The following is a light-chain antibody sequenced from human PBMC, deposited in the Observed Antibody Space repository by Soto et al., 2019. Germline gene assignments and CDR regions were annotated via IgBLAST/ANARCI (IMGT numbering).Light chain of an antibody. CDR3: QQYNSYSPG. V-gene: IGKV1-5*01. CDR1: QSISSW. J-gene: IGKJ1*01. Sequence: DIQMTQSPSTLSASVGDRVTITCRASQSISSWLAWYQQKPGKAPKLLIYYASSLESGVPSRFSGSGSGTEFTLPISSLQPDDFATYYCQQYNSYSPGFGQGTKVEIK. CDR2: YAS.